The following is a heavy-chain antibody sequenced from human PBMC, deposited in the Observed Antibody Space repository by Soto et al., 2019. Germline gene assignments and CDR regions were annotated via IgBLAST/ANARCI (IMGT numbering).Heavy chain of an antibody. CDR3: ARDHGTGTTDYYYYGMDV. J-gene: IGHJ6*02. D-gene: IGHD1-7*01. Sequence: QMQLVQSGAEVKKPGSSVKVSCKASGGTFSSYAISWVRQAPGQGLEWMGGIIPIFGTANYAQKFQGRVTITADESTSTAYMELSSLRSEDTAVYYCARDHGTGTTDYYYYGMDVWGQGTTVTVSS. V-gene: IGHV1-69*01. CDR1: GGTFSSYA. CDR2: IIPIFGTA.